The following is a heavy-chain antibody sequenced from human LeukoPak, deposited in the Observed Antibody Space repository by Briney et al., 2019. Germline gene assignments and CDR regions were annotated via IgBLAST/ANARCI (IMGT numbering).Heavy chain of an antibody. J-gene: IGHJ4*02. CDR2: ISSSSSTI. CDR3: ARGYSSSWYGD. Sequence: GGSLRLSCAASGFTFSSYSMNWVRQAPGKGLEWVSYISSSSSTIYYADSVKGRFTISRDNAKNSLYLQMNSLRVEDTAVYYCARGYSSSWYGDWGQGTLVTVSS. V-gene: IGHV3-48*01. D-gene: IGHD6-13*01. CDR1: GFTFSSYS.